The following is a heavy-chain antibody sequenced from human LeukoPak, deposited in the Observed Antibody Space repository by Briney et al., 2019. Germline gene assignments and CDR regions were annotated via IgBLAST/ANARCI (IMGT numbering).Heavy chain of an antibody. V-gene: IGHV3-48*02. D-gene: IGHD3-10*01. Sequence: TGGSLRLSCAASGFTFNSYTMNWVRQAPGKGREGGSYISSSGSTIYYADSVKVRFTISRDNDKNSLYLQMNSMRDEDTAVYYCARDGSGRVPEMSAPDYWGQGTLVTVSS. CDR2: ISSSGSTI. CDR3: ARDGSGRVPEMSAPDY. CDR1: GFTFNSYT. J-gene: IGHJ4*02.